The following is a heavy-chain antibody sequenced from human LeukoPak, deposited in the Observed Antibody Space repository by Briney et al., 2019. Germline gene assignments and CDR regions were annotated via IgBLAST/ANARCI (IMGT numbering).Heavy chain of an antibody. CDR2: ISSSSSYI. V-gene: IGHV3-21*01. Sequence: PGRSLRLSCAASGFTFSSYSMNWVRQAPGKGLEWVSSISSSSSYIYYADSVKGRFTISRDNAKNSLYLQMNSLRAEDTAVYYCAKRGYSSGWYGAFDIWGQGTMVTVSS. D-gene: IGHD6-19*01. J-gene: IGHJ3*02. CDR3: AKRGYSSGWYGAFDI. CDR1: GFTFSSYS.